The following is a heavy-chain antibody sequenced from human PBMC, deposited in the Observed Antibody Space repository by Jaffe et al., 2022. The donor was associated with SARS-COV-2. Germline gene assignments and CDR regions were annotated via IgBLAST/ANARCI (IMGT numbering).Heavy chain of an antibody. CDR2: VSHDGTYE. CDR3: AREGCSGATCYFFDN. D-gene: IGHD2-15*01. V-gene: IGHV3-30*04. CDR1: GFSFSSSP. Sequence: QVQLVESGGGVVQPGRSLRLSCAASGFSFSSSPMYWVRQAPGKGLEWVAVVSHDGTYEYYADSVKGRFTISRDNSKNTLWLQMNSLRPEDTAVYYCAREGCSGATCYFFDNWGRGTLVTVSS. J-gene: IGHJ4*02.